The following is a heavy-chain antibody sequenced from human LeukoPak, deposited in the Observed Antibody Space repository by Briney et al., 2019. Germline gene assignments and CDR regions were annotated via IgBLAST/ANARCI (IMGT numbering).Heavy chain of an antibody. CDR2: KKHDGSEK. Sequence: GALRLSCAASGFTFYNHWMSWVRQAPGERLEWVANKKHDGSEKYYVDSVKGRFTISRDNAENSLYLQMNSLRADDTAVYYCTKVGRDSSSWYRAFDIWGQGTVVTVSS. J-gene: IGHJ3*02. CDR3: TKVGRDSSSWYRAFDI. V-gene: IGHV3-7*05. CDR1: GFTFYNHW. D-gene: IGHD6-13*01.